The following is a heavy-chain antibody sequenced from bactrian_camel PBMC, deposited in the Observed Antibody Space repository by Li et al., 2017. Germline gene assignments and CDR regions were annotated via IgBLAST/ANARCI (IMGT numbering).Heavy chain of an antibody. CDR1: GYTSFIDC. D-gene: IGHD1*01. Sequence: HVQLVESGGGPVQAGGSLKLSCTYSGYTSFIDCMGWFRQAPGKGPEGVATDNGVGTTYYGDSVKGRFAISRDNAKNTVYLQMSSLKPDDSAMYICAADVYSPMAWVRGDFAYWGRGTQVTVS. CDR2: DNGVGTT. V-gene: IGHV3S53*01. J-gene: IGHJ6*01. CDR3: AADVYSPMAWVRGDFAY.